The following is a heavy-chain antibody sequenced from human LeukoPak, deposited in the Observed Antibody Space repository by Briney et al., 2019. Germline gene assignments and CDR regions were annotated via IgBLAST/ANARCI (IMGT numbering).Heavy chain of an antibody. CDR3: AKDSSSDGYSYGYNGMDV. V-gene: IGHV3-74*01. J-gene: IGHJ6*02. D-gene: IGHD5-18*01. Sequence: GGSLRLSCAASGFTFSSYWMHWVRQAPGKGLVWVSRIDSGVSSTIYADSVKGRFTISRDNAKNTLYLQMNSLRAEDTALYYCAKDSSSDGYSYGYNGMDVWGQGTTVTVSS. CDR2: IDSGVSST. CDR1: GFTFSSYW.